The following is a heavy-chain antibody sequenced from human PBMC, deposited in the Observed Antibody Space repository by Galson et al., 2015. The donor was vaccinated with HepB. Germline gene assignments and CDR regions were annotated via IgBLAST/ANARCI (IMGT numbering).Heavy chain of an antibody. V-gene: IGHV1-69*04. CDR3: ARDGRYFDWFPHDY. D-gene: IGHD3-9*01. CDR1: GGTFSSYA. J-gene: IGHJ4*02. Sequence: SVKVSCKASGGTFSSYAISWVRQAPGQGLEWMGRIIPILGIANYAQKFQGRVTITADKSASTAYMELSSLRSEDTAVYYCARDGRYFDWFPHDYWGQGTLVTVSS. CDR2: IIPILGIA.